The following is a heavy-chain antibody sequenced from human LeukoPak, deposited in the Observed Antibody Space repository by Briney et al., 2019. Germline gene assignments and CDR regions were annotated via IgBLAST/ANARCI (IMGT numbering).Heavy chain of an antibody. CDR2: ISWNSGSI. Sequence: GGSLRLSCAASGFTFDDYAMHWVRHAPGKGLEWVSGISWNSGSIGYADSVKGRFTISRDNARNSLYLQMDSLRTEDTALYYCAKDLYGGNDYWGQGTLVTVSS. V-gene: IGHV3-9*01. D-gene: IGHD4/OR15-4a*01. CDR1: GFTFDDYA. CDR3: AKDLYGGNDY. J-gene: IGHJ4*02.